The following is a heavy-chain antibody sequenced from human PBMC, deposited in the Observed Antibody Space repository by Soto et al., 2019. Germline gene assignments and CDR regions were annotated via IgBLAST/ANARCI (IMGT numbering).Heavy chain of an antibody. CDR3: AKGSYYDASISFASPGMYYRYFGLDV. CDR2: IIPNFDAA. Sequence: QVQLVQSGAEVKKPGSSVKVSCKASGDTFNNYAISWVRQAPGQGLEWVGGIIPNFDAANSAQKFQGRVTITADESTSTAYRDLSRLRSEGTAVYYCAKGSYYDASISFASPGMYYRYFGLDVWVQGTTVTVSS. V-gene: IGHV1-69*01. J-gene: IGHJ6*02. D-gene: IGHD3-16*01. CDR1: GDTFNNYA.